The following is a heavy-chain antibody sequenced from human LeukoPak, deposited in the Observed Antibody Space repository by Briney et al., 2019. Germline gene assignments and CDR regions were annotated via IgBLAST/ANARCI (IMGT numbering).Heavy chain of an antibody. Sequence: GGSLRLSCAASGFTFRSYWMSWVRQAPGKGPEWVANIKEDGSEQYYVDSVKGRFTISRDNAKNTLYLQLNSLRAEDTAVYYCAKNPGGSLLWFGESHRGLDYWGQGTLVTVSS. D-gene: IGHD3-10*01. V-gene: IGHV3-7*01. CDR2: IKEDGSEQ. J-gene: IGHJ4*02. CDR1: GFTFRSYW. CDR3: AKNPGGSLLWFGESHRGLDY.